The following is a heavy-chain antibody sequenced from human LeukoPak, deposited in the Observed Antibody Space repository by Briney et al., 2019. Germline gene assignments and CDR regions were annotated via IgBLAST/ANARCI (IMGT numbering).Heavy chain of an antibody. D-gene: IGHD2-2*02. J-gene: IGHJ5*02. V-gene: IGHV4-59*01. Sequence: PSETLSLTCTVSGGSISSYYWSWIRQPPGKGLEWLGYIYYSGSTNYNPSLKSRVTISVDTSKNQFSLKLSSVTAANTAVYYCARDLGGYCSSTSYYSFGWFDPWGQGTLVTVSS. CDR1: GGSISSYY. CDR3: ARDLGGYCSSTSYYSFGWFDP. CDR2: IYYSGST.